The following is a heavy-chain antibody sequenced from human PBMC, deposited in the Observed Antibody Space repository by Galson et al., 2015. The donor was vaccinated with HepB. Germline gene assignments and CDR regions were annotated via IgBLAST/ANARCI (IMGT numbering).Heavy chain of an antibody. V-gene: IGHV3-53*01. CDR1: GFTVNNNY. D-gene: IGHD3-10*01. CDR2: INSGGTT. CDR3: ARGMNYYGSGNFYTHAMDV. J-gene: IGHJ6*02. Sequence: SLRLSCAASGFTVNNNYINWVRQAPGKGLEWVSVINSGGTTHYADSVKGRFTISRDNSNNILYLQMNSLRAEDTAVYYCARGMNYYGSGNFYTHAMDVWGQGTAVIVSS.